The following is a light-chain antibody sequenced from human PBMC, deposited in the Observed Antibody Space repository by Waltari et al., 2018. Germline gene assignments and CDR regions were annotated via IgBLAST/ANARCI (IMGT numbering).Light chain of an antibody. V-gene: IGLV1-47*01. Sequence: QTVLTQPPSVSGTPGQRVTISCSGSSFNIGGNYVYWFQQLPGTAPKLLIYRNDELPSGVPDRISGSKSGTSASLAISGLRSEDEAHYYCAAWDDSLSASLFGGGTKLTVL. CDR1: SFNIGGNY. CDR3: AAWDDSLSASL. CDR2: RND. J-gene: IGLJ3*02.